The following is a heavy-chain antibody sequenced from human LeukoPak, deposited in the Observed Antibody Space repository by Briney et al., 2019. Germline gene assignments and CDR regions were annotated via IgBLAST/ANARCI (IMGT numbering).Heavy chain of an antibody. CDR3: ATRPLLGGNGSPLEYYFDY. CDR2: FDPEDGET. CDR1: GYTLTELS. V-gene: IGHV1-24*01. D-gene: IGHD1-1*01. J-gene: IGHJ4*02. Sequence: ASVKVSCKVSGYTLTELSMHWVRQAPGKGLEWMGGFDPEDGETIYAQKFQGRVTMTEDTSTDAAYMELSSLRSEDTAVYYCATRPLLGGNGSPLEYYFDYWGQGTLVTVSS.